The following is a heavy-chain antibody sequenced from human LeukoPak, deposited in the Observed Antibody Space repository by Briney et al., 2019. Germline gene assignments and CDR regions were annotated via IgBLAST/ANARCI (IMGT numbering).Heavy chain of an antibody. CDR1: GGSISSYY. CDR2: IYTSGST. CDR3: ARAHYGSGSFSDMYSFDY. Sequence: SETLSLTCTVSGGSISSYYWSWIRQPAGKGLEWIGRIYTSGSTNYNPSLKSRVTMSVDTSKNQFSLKLSSVTAADTVIYYCARAHYGSGSFSDMYSFDYWGQGNLVTVSS. D-gene: IGHD3-10*01. V-gene: IGHV4-4*07. J-gene: IGHJ4*02.